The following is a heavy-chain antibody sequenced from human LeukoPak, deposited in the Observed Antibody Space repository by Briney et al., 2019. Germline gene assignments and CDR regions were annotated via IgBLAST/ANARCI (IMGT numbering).Heavy chain of an antibody. V-gene: IGHV5-51*01. CDR3: ATYSSGMAYDYFDY. J-gene: IGHJ4*02. CDR1: GYILTNNW. Sequence: GESLKISCKISGYILTNNWIGWVRQVPGKGLEWMGIIYPGDSDTRYSPSFQGQVTISADKSINTAYLQWSSLKASDTAMYYCATYSSGMAYDYFDYWGQGTLVTVSS. CDR2: IYPGDSDT. D-gene: IGHD3-10*01.